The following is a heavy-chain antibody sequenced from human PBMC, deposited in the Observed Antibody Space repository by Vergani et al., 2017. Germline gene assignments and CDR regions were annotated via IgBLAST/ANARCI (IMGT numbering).Heavy chain of an antibody. CDR2: ISYYGSNQ. V-gene: IGHV3-30*04. Sequence: QVQLVESGGGVVQPGRSLRLSCAASGFTFSSYAIHWVRQAPGKGLEWVAVISYYGSNQYYADSVKGRFTVSRDNSKNTLYLQMNSLRAEDTDVYYCSRTPYSSSWYHYFDYWGQGTLVTVSS. J-gene: IGHJ4*02. D-gene: IGHD6-13*01. CDR3: SRTPYSSSWYHYFDY. CDR1: GFTFSSYA.